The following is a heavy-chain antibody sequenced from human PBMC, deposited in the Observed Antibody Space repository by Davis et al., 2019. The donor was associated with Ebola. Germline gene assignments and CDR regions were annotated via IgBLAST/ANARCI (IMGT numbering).Heavy chain of an antibody. Sequence: GESLKISCAASGFTVSSNYMSWIRQAPGKGLAWVSRITGDGSSTDYADSVKGRFTISRDNAKNTLYLQMNSLRPEDTAVYYCARGIAVDQPWYWGQGTLVTVSS. V-gene: IGHV3-74*01. CDR1: GFTVSSNY. CDR2: ITGDGSST. D-gene: IGHD2-21*01. J-gene: IGHJ4*02. CDR3: ARGIAVDQPWY.